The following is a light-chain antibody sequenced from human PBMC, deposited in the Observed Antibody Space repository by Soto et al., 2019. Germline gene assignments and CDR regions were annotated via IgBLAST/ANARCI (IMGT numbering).Light chain of an antibody. CDR3: QQYSTYSRT. V-gene: IGKV1-5*03. CDR2: KAS. J-gene: IGKJ1*01. Sequence: DIQMTQSPSTLSASLGDRVTITCRASQSISSRLAWYQQKPGKAPNLLIYKASSLESGVPSRFSGSGSGTDFTLTISSLQPDDFATYYCQQYSTYSRTFCQGTKVEIK. CDR1: QSISSR.